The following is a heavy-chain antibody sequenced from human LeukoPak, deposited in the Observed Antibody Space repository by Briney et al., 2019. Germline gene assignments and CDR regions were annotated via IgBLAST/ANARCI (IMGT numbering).Heavy chain of an antibody. J-gene: IGHJ4*02. CDR1: GVTFNTYA. D-gene: IGHD2-21*02. Sequence: GGSLRLSCVASGVTFNTYAMSWVRQAPGKGLEWVSGISATGRERHYTDSVKGRFTISRDNSKNTLHLQMSSLRAEDTALYFCAKDHDNADYYYYFDSWGQGTLVTVSS. V-gene: IGHV3-23*01. CDR2: ISATGRER. CDR3: AKDHDNADYYYYFDS.